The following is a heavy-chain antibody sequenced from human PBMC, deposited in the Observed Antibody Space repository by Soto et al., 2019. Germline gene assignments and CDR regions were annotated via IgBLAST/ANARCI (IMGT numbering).Heavy chain of an antibody. D-gene: IGHD5-12*01. CDR3: ARDAGYSGYDSQNYFDY. CDR2: IYYSGST. CDR1: GCSISSGGYY. V-gene: IGHV4-31*03. J-gene: IGHJ4*02. Sequence: SETLSLTCTVSGCSISSGGYYWSWIRQHPGKGLEWIGYIYYSGSTYYNPSLKSRVTISVDTSKNQFSLKLSSVTAADTAVYYCARDAGYSGYDSQNYFDYWGQGTLVTVSS.